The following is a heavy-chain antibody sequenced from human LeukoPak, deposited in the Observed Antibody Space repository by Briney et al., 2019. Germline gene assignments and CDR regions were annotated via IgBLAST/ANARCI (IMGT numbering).Heavy chain of an antibody. Sequence: GGSLRLSCAASGFTFSNYAMSWVRQAPGRGLEWVSAIGGSGGRTYYADPVKGRFTISRDNSKNTLYPQMNSLRAEDTAVYYCARGSYSYGSIVYYMDVWGKGTTVTVSS. J-gene: IGHJ6*03. CDR3: ARGSYSYGSIVYYMDV. V-gene: IGHV3-23*01. D-gene: IGHD5-18*01. CDR2: IGGSGGRT. CDR1: GFTFSNYA.